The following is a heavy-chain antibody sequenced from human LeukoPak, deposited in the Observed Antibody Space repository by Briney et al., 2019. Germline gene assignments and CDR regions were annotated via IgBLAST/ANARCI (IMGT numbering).Heavy chain of an antibody. CDR2: IYYSGST. CDR3: ARAANNYDFWSGYLRNWFDP. CDR1: GGSISSSSYY. D-gene: IGHD3-3*01. J-gene: IGHJ5*02. V-gene: IGHV4-39*01. Sequence: SETLSLTCTVSGGSISSSSYYWGWIRQPPGKGLEWIGSIYYSGSTYYNPSLKSRVTISVDTSKNQFSLKLSSVTAADTAVYYCARAANNYDFWSGYLRNWFDPWGQGTLVTVSS.